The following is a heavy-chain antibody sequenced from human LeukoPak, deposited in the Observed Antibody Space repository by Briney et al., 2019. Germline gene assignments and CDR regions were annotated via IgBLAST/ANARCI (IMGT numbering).Heavy chain of an antibody. D-gene: IGHD6-13*01. CDR1: RGTFSSYA. Sequence: ASVKVSCRASRGTFSSYAISWVRQAPGQGLEWMGRIIPIFGTAYYAQKFQGRVTITTDESTSTAYMELSSLRSEDTAVYYCARETAAAGNDAFDIWGQGTMVTVSS. J-gene: IGHJ3*02. V-gene: IGHV1-69*05. CDR3: ARETAAAGNDAFDI. CDR2: IIPIFGTA.